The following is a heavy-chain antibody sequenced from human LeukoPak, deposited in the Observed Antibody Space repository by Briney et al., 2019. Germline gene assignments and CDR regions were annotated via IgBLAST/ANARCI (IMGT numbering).Heavy chain of an antibody. Sequence: SETLSLTCTVSGYSISSGYYWGWIRQPPGKGLEWIGSIYHSGSTYYNPSLKSRVTILVDTSKNQFSLKLSSVTAADTAVYYCARTLAPTEGVYYMDVWGKGTTVTVSS. CDR3: ARTLAPTEGVYYMDV. CDR2: IYHSGST. V-gene: IGHV4-38-2*02. CDR1: GYSISSGYY. J-gene: IGHJ6*03.